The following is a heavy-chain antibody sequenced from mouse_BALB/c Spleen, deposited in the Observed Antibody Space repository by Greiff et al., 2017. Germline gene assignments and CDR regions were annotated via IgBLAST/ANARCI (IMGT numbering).Heavy chain of an antibody. CDR1: GYTFTSYW. CDR3: ARGSYY. Sequence: VQLQQSGPELVKPGASVKMSCKASGYTFTSYWMHWVKQRPGQGLEWIGYINPSTGYTEYNQKFKDKATLTADKSSSTAYMQLSSLTSEDSAVYYCARGSYYWGQGTTLTVSS. V-gene: IGHV1-7*01. CDR2: INPSTGYT. J-gene: IGHJ2*01.